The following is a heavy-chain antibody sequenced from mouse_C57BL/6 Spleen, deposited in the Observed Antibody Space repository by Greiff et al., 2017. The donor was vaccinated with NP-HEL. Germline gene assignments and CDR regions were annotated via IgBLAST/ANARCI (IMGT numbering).Heavy chain of an antibody. V-gene: IGHV1-64*01. CDR2: IHPNSGST. Sequence: QVQLQQPGAELVKPGASVKLSCKASGYTFTSYWMHWVKQRPGQGLEWIGMIHPNSGSTNYNEKFKSKATLTVDKSSSTAYMQLSSLTSEDSAVYYCVQERKYDYDIFAYWGQGTLVTVSA. CDR3: VQERKYDYDIFAY. J-gene: IGHJ3*01. CDR1: GYTFTSYW. D-gene: IGHD2-4*01.